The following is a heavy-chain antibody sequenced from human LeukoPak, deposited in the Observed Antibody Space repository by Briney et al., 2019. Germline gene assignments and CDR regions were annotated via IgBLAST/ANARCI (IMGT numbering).Heavy chain of an antibody. CDR3: ARTARVFDF. CDR1: GGSITSYY. Sequence: PSETLSLTCTVSGGSITSYYWSWIRQPPGKGLECIAYIAHSGDTNYNPSLKSRATISMDTSKNQFSLKLNSVTAADTTVYYCARTARVFDFGGQGIQLT. D-gene: IGHD5-18*01. CDR2: IAHSGDT. J-gene: IGHJ4*02. V-gene: IGHV4-4*09.